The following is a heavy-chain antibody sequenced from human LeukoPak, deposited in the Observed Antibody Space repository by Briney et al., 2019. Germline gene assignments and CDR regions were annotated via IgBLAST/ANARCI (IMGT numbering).Heavy chain of an antibody. CDR2: IYYSGST. Sequence: SETLSLTCTASGGSISSYYWSWIRQPPGKGLEWIGYIYYSGSTNYNPSLKSRVTISVDTSKNQFSLKLSSVTAADTAVYYCARGALAAAGKYYYMDVWGKGTTVTVSS. D-gene: IGHD6-13*01. V-gene: IGHV4-59*01. CDR1: GGSISSYY. J-gene: IGHJ6*03. CDR3: ARGALAAAGKYYYMDV.